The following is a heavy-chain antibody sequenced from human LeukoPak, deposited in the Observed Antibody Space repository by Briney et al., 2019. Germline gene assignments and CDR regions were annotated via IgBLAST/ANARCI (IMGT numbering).Heavy chain of an antibody. CDR1: GGSFSGYY. CDR3: ARSSGVDTAYGERGENY. D-gene: IGHD5-18*01. V-gene: IGHV4-34*01. J-gene: IGHJ4*02. CDR2: INHSGST. Sequence: SETLSLTCAVYGGSFSGYYWSWIRQPPGKGLEWIGEINHSGSTNYNPSLKSRVTISVDTSKNQFSLKLSSVAAADTAVYYCARSSGVDTAYGERGENYWGQGTLVTVSS.